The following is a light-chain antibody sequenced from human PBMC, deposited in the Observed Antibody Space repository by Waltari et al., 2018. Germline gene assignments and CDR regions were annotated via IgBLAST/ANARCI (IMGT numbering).Light chain of an antibody. V-gene: IGKV3-20*01. J-gene: IGKJ1*01. CDR2: DAS. Sequence: EIMLTQSPGTLSLSPGERATLSCRASQSISRYLAWYQHKPGQAPRLLIYDASSRATGIPDRFSGSGSATDFSLTISRLEPEDFAVYYCQKYGSLPATFGQGTKVEVK. CDR1: QSISRY. CDR3: QKYGSLPAT.